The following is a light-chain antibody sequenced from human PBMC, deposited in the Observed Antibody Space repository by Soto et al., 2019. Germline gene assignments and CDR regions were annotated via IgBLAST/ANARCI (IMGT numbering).Light chain of an antibody. J-gene: IGLJ2*01. CDR2: LEGSGNY. CDR3: ETWDSSSHVV. CDR1: SGHRNYI. V-gene: IGLV4-60*03. Sequence: QLVLTQSSSASASLGSSVKLTCTLSSGHRNYIIAWHQQQPGKAPRYLMKLEGSGNYNKGSGVSDRFSGSSSGADRYLTISNLQSEDEADYYCETWDSSSHVVFGGGTKLTVL.